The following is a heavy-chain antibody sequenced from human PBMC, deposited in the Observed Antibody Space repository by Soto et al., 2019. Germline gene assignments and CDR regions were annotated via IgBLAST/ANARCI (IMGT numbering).Heavy chain of an antibody. J-gene: IGHJ6*02. Sequence: QVQLVQSGDEVRKPGSSVKVSCKASGYIFVNYGIAWVRQAPGQGLEWMGWISPYSGNTHYASKVQGRLTMTTDTSTSTAYMDLGSLTSDDTAVYYXXXXXXXXXXTXXDVXGQGTTVTVSS. V-gene: IGHV1-18*01. CDR2: ISPYSGNT. CDR1: GYIFVNYG. CDR3: XXXXXXXXXTXXDV.